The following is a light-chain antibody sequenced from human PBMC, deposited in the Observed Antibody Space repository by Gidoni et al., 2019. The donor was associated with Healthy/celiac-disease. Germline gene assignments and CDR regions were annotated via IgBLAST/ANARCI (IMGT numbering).Light chain of an antibody. CDR2: AAA. V-gene: IGKV1-39*01. CDR3: QQRYSTPAT. Sequence: IQITHSPSSLSASVADRVTITCRASQSISSYLNWDQQKPGKAPKLLIYAAASLQSGVPSRLSGSGAGRDFTLTISSLEPEDFATYYCQQRYSTPATFGQGTKVEIK. J-gene: IGKJ1*01. CDR1: QSISSY.